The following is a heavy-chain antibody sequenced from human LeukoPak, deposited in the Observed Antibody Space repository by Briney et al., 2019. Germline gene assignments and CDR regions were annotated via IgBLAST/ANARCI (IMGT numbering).Heavy chain of an antibody. CDR2: ISGSGGST. CDR3: ARGLSPRYSSGWYWDY. J-gene: IGHJ4*02. V-gene: IGHV3-23*01. D-gene: IGHD6-19*01. CDR1: GFTFSSYA. Sequence: GGSLRLSCSASGFTFSSYAMSWVRQAPGKGLEWVSAISGSGGSTYYADSVKGRFTISRDNSKNTLYLQMNSLRAEDTAVYYCARGLSPRYSSGWYWDYWGQGTLVTVSS.